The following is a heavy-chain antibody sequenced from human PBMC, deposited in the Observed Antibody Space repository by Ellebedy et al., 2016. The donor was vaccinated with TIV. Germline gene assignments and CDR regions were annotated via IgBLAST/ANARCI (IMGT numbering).Heavy chain of an antibody. J-gene: IGHJ5*02. V-gene: IGHV3-30*03. Sequence: GESLKISXAASGFTFSHFGMHWVRQAPGKGLEWVAIISYEGTKKYYVDSVKGRFTISRDNAKNSLYLQMNSLRAEDTAVYYCVRSSGWLPASWGQGTLVTVSS. D-gene: IGHD6-19*01. CDR3: VRSSGWLPAS. CDR2: ISYEGTKK. CDR1: GFTFSHFG.